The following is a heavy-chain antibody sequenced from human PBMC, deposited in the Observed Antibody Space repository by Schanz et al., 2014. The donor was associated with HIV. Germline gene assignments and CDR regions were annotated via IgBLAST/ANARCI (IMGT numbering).Heavy chain of an antibody. CDR1: GGSFNGDY. Sequence: QVQLQQWGAGLLKPSETLSLTCAVYGGSFNGDYWTWLRQPPGKALEWIGEINHSGRASIPPSLRSRVTMSVDTSKNQFSLKLSSVTAADTAVYYCAGSSITTRGWFDPWGQGALITVSS. J-gene: IGHJ5*02. CDR3: AGSSITTRGWFDP. D-gene: IGHD6-6*01. V-gene: IGHV4-34*01. CDR2: INHSGRA.